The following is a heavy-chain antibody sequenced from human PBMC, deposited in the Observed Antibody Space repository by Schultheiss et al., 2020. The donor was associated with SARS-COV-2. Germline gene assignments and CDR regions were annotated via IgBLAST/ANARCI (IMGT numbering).Heavy chain of an antibody. D-gene: IGHD3-3*01. V-gene: IGHV3-23*01. J-gene: IGHJ3*02. Sequence: GESLKISCAASGFTFSSYAMSWVRQAPGKGLEWVSAISGSGGSTYYADSVKGRFTISRDNSKNTLYLQMNSLRAEDTAVYYCAREFRPLRSESTIFGVVIIPSGGSIGAFDIWGQGTMVTVSS. CDR2: ISGSGGST. CDR3: AREFRPLRSESTIFGVVIIPSGGSIGAFDI. CDR1: GFTFSSYA.